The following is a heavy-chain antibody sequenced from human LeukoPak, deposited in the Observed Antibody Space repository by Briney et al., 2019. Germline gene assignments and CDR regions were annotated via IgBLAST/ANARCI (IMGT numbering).Heavy chain of an antibody. J-gene: IGHJ4*02. V-gene: IGHV3-33*01. CDR2: IWYDGSNE. Sequence: PGGSLRLSCAASGFTFSDYGMHWVRQAPGKGLEWVAVIWYDGSNEYSADSVKGRFTISRDNSKNTVYLQMNSLRVEDTAVYYCARGGLRKYYDTSGQFDYWGQGTLVTVSS. CDR1: GFTFSDYG. D-gene: IGHD3-22*01. CDR3: ARGGLRKYYDTSGQFDY.